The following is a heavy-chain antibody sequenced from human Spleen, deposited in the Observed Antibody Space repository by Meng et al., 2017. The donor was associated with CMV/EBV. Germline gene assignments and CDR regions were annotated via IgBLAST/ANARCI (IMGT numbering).Heavy chain of an antibody. V-gene: IGHV4-39*07. CDR2: VFYTEST. CDR3: ARRGIALMVSGKGFDP. D-gene: IGHD2-8*02. J-gene: IGHJ5*02. CDR1: GSITTSNYY. Sequence: GSITTSNYYWAWIRQPPGKGLEWIGDVFYTESTSYNPSLKSRVTISVDTSRNQFSLKLNSVAAADTAVYYCARRGIALMVSGKGFDPWGQGTLVTVSS.